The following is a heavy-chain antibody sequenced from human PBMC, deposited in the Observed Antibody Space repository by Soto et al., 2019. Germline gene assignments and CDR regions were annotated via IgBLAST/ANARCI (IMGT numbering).Heavy chain of an antibody. Sequence: PSETLSLTCTVSGGSISSGGYYWSWIRQHPGKGLEWIGYIYYSGSTYYNPSLKSRVTISVDTSKNQFSLKLSSVTAAYTAVYYCARTIGNRLTYNWFDPWGQGTLVTVSS. CDR1: GGSISSGGYY. CDR3: ARTIGNRLTYNWFDP. CDR2: IYYSGST. V-gene: IGHV4-31*03. J-gene: IGHJ5*02.